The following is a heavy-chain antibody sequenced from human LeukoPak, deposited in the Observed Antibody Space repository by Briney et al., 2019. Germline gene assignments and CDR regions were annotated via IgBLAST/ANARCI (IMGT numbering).Heavy chain of an antibody. CDR1: GFTFSTFS. D-gene: IGHD1-7*01. Sequence: PGGSLRLSCAASGFTFSTFSMNWVRQAPGKGLEWVSSISTSSSYIYYADSVKGRFTISRDNAKNSLYLQMNSLRAEDTAVYYCARESDWNYVDFDYWGQGTLVTVSS. CDR3: ARESDWNYVDFDY. V-gene: IGHV3-21*01. CDR2: ISTSSSYI. J-gene: IGHJ4*02.